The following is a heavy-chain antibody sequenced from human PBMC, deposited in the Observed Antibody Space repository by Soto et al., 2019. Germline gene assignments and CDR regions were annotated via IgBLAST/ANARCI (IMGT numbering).Heavy chain of an antibody. CDR1: GASIDSGGFF. V-gene: IGHV4-31*03. CDR2: FDYRGRT. J-gene: IGHJ5*01. CDR3: ARVSAAGTGWFDS. Sequence: QVLLQESGPGLVKPSQTLSLTCTVSGASIDSGGFFWSWIRQLPGKGLEWIGYFDYRGRTFYNPALKGRATITRDTSKSQFSLKVDSVTAADTAVFFCARVSAAGTGWFDSWGQGTLVTVSS. D-gene: IGHD6-13*01.